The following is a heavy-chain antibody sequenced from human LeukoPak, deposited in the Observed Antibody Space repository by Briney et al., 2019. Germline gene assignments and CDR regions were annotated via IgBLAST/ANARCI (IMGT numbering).Heavy chain of an antibody. Sequence: PSETLSLTCAVYGGSFSGYYWSWIRQPPGKGLEWIGEINHSGSTNYNPSLKSRVTISVDTSKNQFSLKLSSVTAADTAVYYCAREAIGPYYYDSSGYSPTFDYWGQGTLVTVSS. J-gene: IGHJ4*02. CDR2: INHSGST. V-gene: IGHV4-34*01. D-gene: IGHD3-22*01. CDR1: GGSFSGYY. CDR3: AREAIGPYYYDSSGYSPTFDY.